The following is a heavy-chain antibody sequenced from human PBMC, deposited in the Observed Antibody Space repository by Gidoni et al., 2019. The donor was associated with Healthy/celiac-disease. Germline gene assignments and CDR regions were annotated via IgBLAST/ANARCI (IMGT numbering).Heavy chain of an antibody. CDR2: IYHSGST. CDR1: GGSISSSNW. V-gene: IGHV4-4*02. CDR3: ARGGGTLAYFDY. J-gene: IGHJ4*02. Sequence: QVQLQESGPGLVKPSGTLSLTCAVSGGSISSSNWWSWVRQPPGKGLEWSGEIYHSGSTNYNPSLKSRVTISVDKSNNQFSLKLSSVTAADTAVYYCARGGGTLAYFDYWGQGTLVTVSS. D-gene: IGHD2-15*01.